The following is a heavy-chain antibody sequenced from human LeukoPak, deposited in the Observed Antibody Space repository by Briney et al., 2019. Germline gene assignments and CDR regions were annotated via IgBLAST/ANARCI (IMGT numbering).Heavy chain of an antibody. CDR1: GFTFSSYG. J-gene: IGHJ4*02. CDR2: ISYDGSNK. Sequence: GGSLRLSYAASGFTFSSYGMHWVRQAPGKGLEWVAVISYDGSNKYYADSVKGRFTISRDNSKNTLYLQMNSLRAEDTAVYYCAKDGGGSYFDYWGQGTLVTVSS. CDR3: AKDGGGSYFDY. V-gene: IGHV3-30*18. D-gene: IGHD1-1*01.